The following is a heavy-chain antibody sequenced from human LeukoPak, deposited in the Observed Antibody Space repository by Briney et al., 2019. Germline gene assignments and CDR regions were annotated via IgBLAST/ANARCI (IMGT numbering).Heavy chain of an antibody. CDR2: IYYSGTT. CDR3: ARRGYSSGNFDY. J-gene: IGHJ4*02. Sequence: PSETLSLTCTVSGGPIISSSYYWGWIRQPPGKGLEWIGSIYYSGTTYYNPSLKSRVTISVDTSKNQFSLKLSSVTAADTAVYYCARRGYSSGNFDYWGQGTLVTVSS. CDR1: GGPIISSSYY. D-gene: IGHD5-18*01. V-gene: IGHV4-39*01.